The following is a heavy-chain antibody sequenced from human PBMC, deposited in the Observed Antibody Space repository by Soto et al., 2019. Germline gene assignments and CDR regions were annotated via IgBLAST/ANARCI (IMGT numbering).Heavy chain of an antibody. D-gene: IGHD2-15*01. J-gene: IGHJ4*02. CDR3: ARDSPLGYCSGGSCYPDYFDY. Sequence: EVQLVESGGGLVKPGGSLRLSCAASGFTFSSYSMNWVRQAPGKGLEWVSSISSSSSYIYYADSVKGRFTISRDNAKNSLYLQMNRLRAEDTAVYYCARDSPLGYCSGGSCYPDYFDYWGQGTLVTVSS. CDR2: ISSSSSYI. CDR1: GFTFSSYS. V-gene: IGHV3-21*01.